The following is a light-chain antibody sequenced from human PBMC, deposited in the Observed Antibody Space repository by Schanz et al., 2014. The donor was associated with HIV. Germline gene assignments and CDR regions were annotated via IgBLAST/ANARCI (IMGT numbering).Light chain of an antibody. CDR2: GVD. J-gene: IGLJ2*01. Sequence: QSALTQPPSASGSPGQSVTISCTGTSSDVGGYNYVSWYQQHPGQVPKLMIYGVDKRPSGVSNRFSGSKSGNTASLTFSGLQAEDEADYYCCSYAGTSTFVVFGGGTKLTVL. V-gene: IGLV2-23*02. CDR3: CSYAGTSTFVV. CDR1: SSDVGGYNY.